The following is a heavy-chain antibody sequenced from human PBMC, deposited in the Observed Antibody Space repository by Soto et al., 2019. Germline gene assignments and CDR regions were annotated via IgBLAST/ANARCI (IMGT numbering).Heavy chain of an antibody. J-gene: IGHJ6*02. Sequence: QVQLVESGGGVVQPGRSLRLSCAASGFTFSNYGMHWVRQAPGKGLEWVAVILNDGSNRYHADSVKDRFTISRDNSKNMLYLQMNRLRAEDAAVDYYAWDDEYSENGMDVWGQGTTVTVS. D-gene: IGHD2-15*01. CDR3: AWDDEYSENGMDV. CDR1: GFTFSNYG. CDR2: ILNDGSNR. V-gene: IGHV3-33*01.